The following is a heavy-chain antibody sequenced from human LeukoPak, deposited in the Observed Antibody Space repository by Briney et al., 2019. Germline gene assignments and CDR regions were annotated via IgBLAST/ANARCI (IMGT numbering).Heavy chain of an antibody. CDR1: GGSISSYY. CDR2: IYTSGST. D-gene: IGHD4-11*01. V-gene: IGHV4-4*07. CDR3: ARGQILTTVTDNWFDP. J-gene: IGHJ5*02. Sequence: SETLSLTCTVSGGSISSYYWSWIRHPAGKGLEWIGRIYTSGSTNYNPSLKSRVTMSVDTSKNQFSLKLSSVTAADTAVYYCARGQILTTVTDNWFDPWGQGTLVTVSS.